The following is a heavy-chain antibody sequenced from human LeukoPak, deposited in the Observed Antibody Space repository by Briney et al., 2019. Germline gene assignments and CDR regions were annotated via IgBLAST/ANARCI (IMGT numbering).Heavy chain of an antibody. Sequence: NSSETLSLTCAVYGGSFSGYYWSWIRQPPGKGLEWIGEINHSRSTNYNPSLKSRVTISVDTSKNQFSLKLSSVTAADTAVYYCARPFYGSGSYNWFDPWGQGTLVTVSS. D-gene: IGHD3-10*01. CDR1: GGSFSGYY. CDR3: ARPFYGSGSYNWFDP. V-gene: IGHV4-34*01. J-gene: IGHJ5*02. CDR2: INHSRST.